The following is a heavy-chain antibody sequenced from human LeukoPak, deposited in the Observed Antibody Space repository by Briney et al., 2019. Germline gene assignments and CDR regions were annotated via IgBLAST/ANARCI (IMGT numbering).Heavy chain of an antibody. V-gene: IGHV3-23*01. D-gene: IGHD1-26*01. CDR1: GFTFSSYA. CDR2: ISGSGGNT. CDR3: ARAGAWEALNC. Sequence: GGSLRLSCAASGFTFSSYAMSWVRQAPGKGLEWVSAISGSGGNTYYADSVKGRFTISRDNSKNTLYLQMNSLRAEDTAVYYCARAGAWEALNCWGQGTLVTVSS. J-gene: IGHJ4*02.